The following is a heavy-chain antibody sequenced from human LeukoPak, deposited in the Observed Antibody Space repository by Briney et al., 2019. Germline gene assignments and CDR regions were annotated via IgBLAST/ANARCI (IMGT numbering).Heavy chain of an antibody. CDR1: GFTFSSYE. J-gene: IGHJ6*02. CDR2: ISSRGTTI. Sequence: GGSLRLSCGASGFTFSSYEMNWVRQAPGKGLEWVSYISSRGTTICYAGSVKGRFTIARDNAISSLYLQMNSLRAEDTAVHYCARSSGTSYYYIMDVWGQGTTVTVSS. CDR3: ARSSGTSYYYIMDV. V-gene: IGHV3-48*03. D-gene: IGHD2-15*01.